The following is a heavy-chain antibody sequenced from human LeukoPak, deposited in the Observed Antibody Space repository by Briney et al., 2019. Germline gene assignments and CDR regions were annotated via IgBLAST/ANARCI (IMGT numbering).Heavy chain of an antibody. CDR2: IKEDGSKK. Sequence: GGSLRLSCAASGFTFSTYWMTWVRQAPGKGLEWVANIKEDGSKKYYVDSVRGLFTISRDNAKNSLYLQMNSLRVEDTAVYYCASRIVGTPDYFDYWGQGTLVTVSS. D-gene: IGHD1-26*01. CDR1: GFTFSTYW. CDR3: ASRIVGTPDYFDY. J-gene: IGHJ4*02. V-gene: IGHV3-7*01.